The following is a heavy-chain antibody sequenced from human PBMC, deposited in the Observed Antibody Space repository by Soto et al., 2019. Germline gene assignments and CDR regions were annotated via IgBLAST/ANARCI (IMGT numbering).Heavy chain of an antibody. J-gene: IGHJ4*02. CDR2: ISSSSSYI. V-gene: IGHV3-21*01. D-gene: IGHD3-3*01. Sequence: PGGSLRLSCAASGFTFSSYSMNWVRQAPGKGLEWVSSISSSSSYIYYADSVKGRFTISRDNAKNSLYLQMNSLRAEDTAVYYCAIGKTYLEWLLHFDYWGQGTLVTVSS. CDR1: GFTFSSYS. CDR3: AIGKTYLEWLLHFDY.